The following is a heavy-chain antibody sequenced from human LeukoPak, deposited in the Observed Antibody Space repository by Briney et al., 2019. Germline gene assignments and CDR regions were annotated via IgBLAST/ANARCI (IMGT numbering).Heavy chain of an antibody. Sequence: GGSLRLSCAASGFTVSSNYMSWVRQAPGKGLEWVSVIVGSGDSTYYADSVRGRFTISRDNSKNTLYLQMNSLSAEDTAVYYCAKGRGSANSGSNYWGQGTQVTVSS. J-gene: IGHJ4*02. V-gene: IGHV3-23*01. CDR1: GFTVSSNY. CDR2: IVGSGDST. D-gene: IGHD1-26*01. CDR3: AKGRGSANSGSNY.